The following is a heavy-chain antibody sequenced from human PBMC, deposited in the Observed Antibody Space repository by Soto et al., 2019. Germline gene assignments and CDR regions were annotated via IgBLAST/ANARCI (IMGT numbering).Heavy chain of an antibody. CDR2: ISDSGDTT. D-gene: IGHD1-1*01. V-gene: IGHV3-23*01. Sequence: GGSLRLPCAASGFTINYYAMYWVRQAPGKGLEWVSAISDSGDTTHYADSVKGRFTISRDTSKNTLYLQMNTLRAEDTAVYYCAKDKHGTTSFDYWGQGTLVTVSS. CDR3: AKDKHGTTSFDY. CDR1: GFTINYYA. J-gene: IGHJ4*02.